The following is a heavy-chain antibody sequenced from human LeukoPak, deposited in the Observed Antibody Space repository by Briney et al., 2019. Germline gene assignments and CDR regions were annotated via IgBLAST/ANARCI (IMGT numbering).Heavy chain of an antibody. CDR2: INHSGST. V-gene: IGHV4-34*01. J-gene: IGHJ4*02. Sequence: SETLSLTCAVYGGSFSGYYWSWIRQPPGKGLEWIGEINHSGSTNYNPSLKSRVTISVDTSKNQFSLKLSSVTAADTAVYYCARAGPYYYDSSGYWGQGTLVTVSS. CDR1: GGSFSGYY. CDR3: ARAGPYYYDSSGY. D-gene: IGHD3-22*01.